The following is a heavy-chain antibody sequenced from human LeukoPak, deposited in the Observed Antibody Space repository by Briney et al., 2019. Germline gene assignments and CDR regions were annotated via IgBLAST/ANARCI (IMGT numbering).Heavy chain of an antibody. CDR1: GYTFTGYY. V-gene: IGHV1-2*02. CDR2: MNPNSGGT. J-gene: IGHJ5*02. D-gene: IGHD3-10*01. Sequence: AASANVSYKPSGYTFTGYYMHWVRQAPGQGLERMGWMNPNSGGTNYAQKFQGRVTMTRDTSISTAYMELSRLRSDDTAGYYCARVCPMVRGVTPFDPWGQGTLVTVSS. CDR3: ARVCPMVRGVTPFDP.